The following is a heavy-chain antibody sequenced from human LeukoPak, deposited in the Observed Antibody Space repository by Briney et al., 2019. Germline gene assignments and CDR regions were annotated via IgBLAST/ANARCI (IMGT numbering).Heavy chain of an antibody. V-gene: IGHV3-49*04. CDR2: IRSRAFGGTT. CDR1: GFTFGDYA. J-gene: IGHJ4*02. CDR3: TRSDFWRGYSTGYFDY. Sequence: PGGSLRLSCTASGFTFGDYAMSWVRQAPGKGLEWISYIRSRAFGGTTDYAASVKGRFTISRDDSKSIAYLQMNSLKTEDTAVYYCTRSDFWRGYSTGYFDYWGQGTLVTVSS. D-gene: IGHD3-3*01.